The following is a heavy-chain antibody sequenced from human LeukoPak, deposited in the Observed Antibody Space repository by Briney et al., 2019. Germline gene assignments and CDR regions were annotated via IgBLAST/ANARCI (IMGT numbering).Heavy chain of an antibody. V-gene: IGHV1-2*02. J-gene: IGHJ3*02. Sequence: GASVKVSCKASGYTFTGYYMYWVRQAPGQGLEWMGWINPNSGGTNYAQKFQGRVTMTRDTSISTAYMELSRLRSDDTAVYYCARDRRITILVGPDAFDIWGQGTMVTVSS. CDR2: INPNSGGT. CDR1: GYTFTGYY. CDR3: ARDRRITILVGPDAFDI. D-gene: IGHD3-3*01.